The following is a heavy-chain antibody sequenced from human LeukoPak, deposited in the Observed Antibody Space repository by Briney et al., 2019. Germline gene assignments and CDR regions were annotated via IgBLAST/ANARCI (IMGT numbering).Heavy chain of an antibody. Sequence: GRSLRLSCAASGFTFSSYGMHWVRQAPGQGLEWMGWINPNSGGTNYAQKFQGRVTMTRDTSISTAYMELSRLRSDDTAVYYCARAVLITFGGVTPGYWGQGTLVTVSS. D-gene: IGHD3-16*01. CDR3: ARAVLITFGGVTPGY. J-gene: IGHJ4*02. CDR1: GFTFSSYG. V-gene: IGHV1-2*02. CDR2: INPNSGGT.